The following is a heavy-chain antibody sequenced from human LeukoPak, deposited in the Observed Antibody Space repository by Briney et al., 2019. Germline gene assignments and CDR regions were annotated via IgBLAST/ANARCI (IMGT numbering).Heavy chain of an antibody. CDR3: ARGHCSGGSCYPLRRGFDY. J-gene: IGHJ4*02. CDR1: GGSFSGYY. Sequence: SETLSLTCAVYGGSFSGYYWSWIRQPPGKGLEWIGEINHSGSTNYNPSLKSRVTISVDTSKNQFSLKLGSVTAADTAVYYCARGHCSGGSCYPLRRGFDYWGQGTLVTVSS. CDR2: INHSGST. D-gene: IGHD2-15*01. V-gene: IGHV4-34*01.